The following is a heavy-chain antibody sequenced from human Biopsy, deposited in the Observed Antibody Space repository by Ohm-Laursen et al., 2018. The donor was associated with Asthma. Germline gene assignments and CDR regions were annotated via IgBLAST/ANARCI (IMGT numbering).Heavy chain of an antibody. V-gene: IGHV3-11*01. CDR2: INGKSNSI. D-gene: IGHD6-19*01. CDR3: ARDSYSSGLYDDFES. J-gene: IGHJ4*02. CDR1: GFTFSDYY. Sequence: GSLRLSCAALGFTFSDYYMSWIRQAPGKGLEWISYINGKSNSIEYADSVKGRFTISRDNAKNSLYLQMNSLRAEDTAVYYCARDSYSSGLYDDFESWGQGTLVTVSS.